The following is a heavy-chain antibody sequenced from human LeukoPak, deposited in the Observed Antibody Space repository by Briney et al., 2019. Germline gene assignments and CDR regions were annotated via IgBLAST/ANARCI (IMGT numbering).Heavy chain of an antibody. CDR2: IYYSGST. J-gene: IGHJ4*02. D-gene: IGHD3-22*01. CDR1: GDSISSSSYY. V-gene: IGHV4-39*01. Sequence: SETLSLTCTVSGDSISSSSYYWGWLRQPPGKGLEWIGSIYYSGSTYYNPSLKSRVTISVDTSKNQFSLKLSSVTAADTAVYYCARGLRHYDSSGYYYYRGQGTLVTVSS. CDR3: ARGLRHYDSSGYYYY.